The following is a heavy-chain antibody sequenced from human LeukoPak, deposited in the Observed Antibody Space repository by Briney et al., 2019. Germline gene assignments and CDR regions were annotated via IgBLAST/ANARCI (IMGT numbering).Heavy chain of an antibody. CDR2: LSPYSGNT. V-gene: IGHV1-18*01. CDR1: GYTFTSYG. D-gene: IGHD4-17*01. CDR3: AREGQYGDYVHFQH. Sequence: ASVKVSCKASGYTFTSYGISWVRQAPGQGLDLMGCLSPYSGNTNYAQKLQGRVTMTTDTSTSTGYMELRSLRPVDTAVYYCAREGQYGDYVHFQHWGQGTLVTVSS. J-gene: IGHJ1*01.